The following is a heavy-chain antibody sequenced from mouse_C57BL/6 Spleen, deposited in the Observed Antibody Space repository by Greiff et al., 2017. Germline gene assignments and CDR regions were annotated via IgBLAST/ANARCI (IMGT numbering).Heavy chain of an antibody. J-gene: IGHJ4*01. CDR3: ARETGDYAMDY. V-gene: IGHV5-4*01. Sequence: EVKVEESGGGLVKPGGSLKLSCAASGFTFSSYAMSWVRQTPEKRLEWVATISDGGSYTYYPDNVKGRFTISRDNAKNNLYLQMGHLKSEDTAMYYCARETGDYAMDYWGQGTSVTVSS. CDR1: GFTFSSYA. CDR2: ISDGGSYT.